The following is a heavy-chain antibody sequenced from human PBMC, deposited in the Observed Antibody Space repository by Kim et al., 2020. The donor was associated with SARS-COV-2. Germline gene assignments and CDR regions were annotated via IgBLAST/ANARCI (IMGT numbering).Heavy chain of an antibody. Sequence: SETLSLTCSVSGDASNSFFWSWIRQPPGKGLEWVGCIYHSGSTTYNPSLKGRITMSVDKSKNQFSLNVHSVTAEDTAMYYCSSRVSGDYARFFNFWG. CDR1: GDASNSFF. CDR2: IYHSGST. D-gene: IGHD4-17*01. CDR3: SSRVSGDYARFFNF. V-gene: IGHV4-4*09. J-gene: IGHJ3*01.